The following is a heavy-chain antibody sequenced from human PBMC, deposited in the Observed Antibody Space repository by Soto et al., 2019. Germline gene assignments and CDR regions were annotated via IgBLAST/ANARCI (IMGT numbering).Heavy chain of an antibody. J-gene: IGHJ5*02. CDR2: ISYDGSNK. CDR3: ARDYDFWSGYYTAQGWFDP. CDR1: GFTFSSYA. V-gene: IGHV3-30-3*01. Sequence: QVQLVESGGGVVQPGRSLRLSCAASGFTFSSYAMHWVRQAPGKGLEWVAVISYDGSNKYYADSVKGRFTISRDNSKNTLYLQMNSLRAEDTAVYYCARDYDFWSGYYTAQGWFDPWGQGTLVTVSS. D-gene: IGHD3-3*01.